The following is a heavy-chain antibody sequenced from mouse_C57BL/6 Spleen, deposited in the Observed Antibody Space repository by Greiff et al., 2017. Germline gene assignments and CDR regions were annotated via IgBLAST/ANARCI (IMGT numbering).Heavy chain of an antibody. CDR1: GYAFTNYL. Sequence: QVQLQQSGAELVRPGTSVKVSCKASGYAFTNYLIEWVKQRPGQGLEWIGDINPGSGGTNYNDKFKGKATLTADKAASTAYMQLSSLTSADSAVSFCARGGLRRAMDDWGQGTSVTVSS. CDR2: INPGSGGT. D-gene: IGHD2-4*01. J-gene: IGHJ4*01. CDR3: ARGGLRRAMDD. V-gene: IGHV1-54*01.